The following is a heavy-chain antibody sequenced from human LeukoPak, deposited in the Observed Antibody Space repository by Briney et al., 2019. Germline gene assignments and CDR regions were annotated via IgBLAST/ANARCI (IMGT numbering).Heavy chain of an antibody. CDR3: ARGKPPTRYYYYYYMDV. Sequence: GGSLRLSCVASGFTFSSYWMTWVRQAPGKGLEWVANIKTDGSQIYYLDSVKGRFTISRDNAKNSLYLQMNSLRAEDTAVYYCARGKPPTRYYYYYYMDVWGKGTTVTVSS. V-gene: IGHV3-7*01. CDR2: IKTDGSQI. CDR1: GFTFSSYW. J-gene: IGHJ6*03.